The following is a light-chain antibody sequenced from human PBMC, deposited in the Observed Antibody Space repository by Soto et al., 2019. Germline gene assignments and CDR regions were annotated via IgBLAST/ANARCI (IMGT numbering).Light chain of an antibody. CDR3: MQALQTPWA. CDR2: VCS. J-gene: IGKJ1*01. Sequence: DIVMTQSPLSLPVTPGEPASISCRSSQSLLHSNGNNSLDWYLQKPGQSPQLLIDVCSNRASGVPDRFSGSGSGTDFTLKISRVEAEDVGVYYCMQALQTPWAFGQGTKVEIK. V-gene: IGKV2-28*01. CDR1: QSLLHSNGNNS.